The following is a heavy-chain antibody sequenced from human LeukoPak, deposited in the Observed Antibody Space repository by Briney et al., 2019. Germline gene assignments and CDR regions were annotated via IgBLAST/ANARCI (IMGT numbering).Heavy chain of an antibody. Sequence: SETLSLTCIVSGDSLSSGNYYWTWIRQPAGKGLEWIGRIYTSGSTNYNPSLKSRVTISVDTSKNQFSLKLSSVTAADTAIYYCARDIRDSGYDSDSGAFDFWGQGTMVTVSS. CDR3: ARDIRDSGYDSDSGAFDF. J-gene: IGHJ3*01. V-gene: IGHV4-61*02. D-gene: IGHD5-12*01. CDR2: IYTSGST. CDR1: GDSLSSGNYY.